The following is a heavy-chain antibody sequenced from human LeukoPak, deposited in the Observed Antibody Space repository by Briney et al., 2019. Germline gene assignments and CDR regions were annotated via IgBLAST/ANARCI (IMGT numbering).Heavy chain of an antibody. J-gene: IGHJ5*02. CDR1: GGSISSGSYY. CDR3: ARGPLTFGGVIVPPRGFDP. V-gene: IGHV4-61*02. CDR2: IYTSGST. Sequence: PSETLSLTCTVSGGSISSGSYYWSWIRQPAGKGLEWIGRIYTSGSTNYNPSLKSRVTISVDTSKNQFSLKLSSVTAADTAVYYCARGPLTFGGVIVPPRGFDPWGQGTLVTVSS. D-gene: IGHD3-16*02.